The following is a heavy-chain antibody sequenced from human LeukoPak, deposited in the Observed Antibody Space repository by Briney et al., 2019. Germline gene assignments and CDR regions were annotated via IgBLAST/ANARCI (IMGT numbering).Heavy chain of an antibody. D-gene: IGHD1-20*01. Sequence: GGSLRLSCAASGFTFSSYAMSWVRQAPGKGLVWVSRIKSDGITITYADSVKGRFTISRDNAKNTLYLQMSSLRAEDTAVYYCLRDLNWSLDQWGQGTLVTVSS. CDR3: LRDLNWSLDQ. CDR2: IKSDGITI. J-gene: IGHJ4*02. CDR1: GFTFSSYA. V-gene: IGHV3-74*01.